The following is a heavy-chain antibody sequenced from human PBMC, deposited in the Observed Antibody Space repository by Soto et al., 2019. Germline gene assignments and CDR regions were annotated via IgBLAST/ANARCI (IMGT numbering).Heavy chain of an antibody. V-gene: IGHV1-2*04. D-gene: IGHD6-13*01. J-gene: IGHJ6*02. CDR3: ARGLGAAAGTYYSHGMDV. CDR2: INPNSGGT. CDR1: GYTFTGYY. Sequence: QVRLVQSGAEVKKPGASVKVSCKASGYTFTGYYMHWARQARGQGLEWMGWINPNSGGTNYAQKLQGWVTMTRDTSVSTAYMELSRLRSDDTAVYYCARGLGAAAGTYYSHGMDVCGQGTTVSVSS.